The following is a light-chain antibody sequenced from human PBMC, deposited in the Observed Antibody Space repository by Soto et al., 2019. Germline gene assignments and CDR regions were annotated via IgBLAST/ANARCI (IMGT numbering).Light chain of an antibody. CDR2: KAS. CDR3: QQYSTSPWT. J-gene: IGKJ1*01. CDR1: QTISTL. Sequence: DIQMTQSPSTLSASVGDRVTITCRASQTISTLLAWYQQRPGKAPNLLIYKASSLESGVPSRFSGSGSGTEFTLTISSLQPDDFATYYCQQYSTSPWTFGQGNKVEVK. V-gene: IGKV1-5*03.